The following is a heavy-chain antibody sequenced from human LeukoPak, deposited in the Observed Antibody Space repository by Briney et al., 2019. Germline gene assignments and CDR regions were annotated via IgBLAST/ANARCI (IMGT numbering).Heavy chain of an antibody. CDR3: ATTRTITSIWYYFDY. Sequence: PGGSLRLSCTASGFTFCDYAMSWVRQAPGKGLEWVGFIRSKAYGGTTEYAASVKGRFTISRDDSKSITYLQMNSLKSEDTAVYYCATTRTITSIWYYFDYWGQGALVTVSS. CDR2: IRSKAYGGTT. V-gene: IGHV3-49*04. CDR1: GFTFCDYA. D-gene: IGHD6-13*01. J-gene: IGHJ4*02.